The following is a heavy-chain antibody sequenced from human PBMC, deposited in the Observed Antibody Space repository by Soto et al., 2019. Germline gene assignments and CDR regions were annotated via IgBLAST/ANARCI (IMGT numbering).Heavy chain of an antibody. V-gene: IGHV3-23*01. J-gene: IGHJ4*02. D-gene: IGHD6-13*01. CDR2: ISGSGGST. Sequence: LRLSCAASGFTFSSYAMSWVRQAPGKGLEWVSVISGSGGSTYYADSVKGRLRFTISRDNSKNTLYLQMNSLRAEDTAVYYCARDGSPAGTLDYWGQGTLVTVSS. CDR3: ARDGSPAGTLDY. CDR1: GFTFSSYA.